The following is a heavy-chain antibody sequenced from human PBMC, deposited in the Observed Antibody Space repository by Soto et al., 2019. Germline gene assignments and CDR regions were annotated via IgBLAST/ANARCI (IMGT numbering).Heavy chain of an antibody. D-gene: IGHD1-26*01. J-gene: IGHJ5*02. V-gene: IGHV4-30-2*01. CDR2: IYHSGST. CDR3: ARARVGATWFDP. CDR1: GGSISSGGYS. Sequence: SETLSLTCAVSGGSISSGGYSWSWIRQPPGKGLEWIGYIYHSGSTYYNPSLKSRVTISVDRSKNQFSLKLSSVTVADTAVYYCARARVGATWFDPWGQRTLVTVSS.